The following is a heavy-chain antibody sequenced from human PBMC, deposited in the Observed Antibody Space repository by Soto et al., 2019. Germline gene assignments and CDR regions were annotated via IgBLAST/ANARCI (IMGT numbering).Heavy chain of an antibody. V-gene: IGHV4-34*01. D-gene: IGHD3-3*01. CDR2: INHSGST. CDR3: ARAAKPQFGVVTIALDY. CDR1: GGSFSGYY. Sequence: SETLSLTCAVYGGSFSGYYWSWIRQPPGKGLEWIGEINHSGSTNYNPSLKSRVTISVDTSKNQFSLKLSSVTAADTAVYYCARAAKPQFGVVTIALDYWGQGTLVTVSS. J-gene: IGHJ4*02.